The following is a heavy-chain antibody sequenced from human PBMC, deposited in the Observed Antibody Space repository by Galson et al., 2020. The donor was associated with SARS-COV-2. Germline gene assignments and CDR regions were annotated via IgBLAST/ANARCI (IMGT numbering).Heavy chain of an antibody. CDR2: INTNTGTP. CDR1: GYTFTTYP. V-gene: IGHV7-4-1*02. J-gene: IGHJ4*02. Sequence: ASVKVSCKASGYTFTTYPMNWVRQAPGQGLEWMGWINTNTGTPTYAQGFTGRFVFSLDTSVRTAYLQISSLKAEDTAVYYCARAECSSTSCYEDYWGPGTLVTVSS. CDR3: ARAECSSTSCYEDY. D-gene: IGHD2-2*01.